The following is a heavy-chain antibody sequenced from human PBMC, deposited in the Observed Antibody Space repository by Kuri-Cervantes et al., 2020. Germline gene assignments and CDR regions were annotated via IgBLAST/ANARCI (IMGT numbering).Heavy chain of an antibody. D-gene: IGHD6-19*01. CDR2: ISSSGSTI. CDR3: ARRTVPLFPSSGWYYFDY. J-gene: IGHJ4*02. Sequence: GGSLRLSCAASGFTFSDYYMSWIRQAPGKGLERVSYISSSGSTIYYADSVKGRFTISRDNAKNSLYLQMNSLRAEDTAVYYCARRTVPLFPSSGWYYFDYWGQGTLVTVSS. V-gene: IGHV3-11*01. CDR1: GFTFSDYY.